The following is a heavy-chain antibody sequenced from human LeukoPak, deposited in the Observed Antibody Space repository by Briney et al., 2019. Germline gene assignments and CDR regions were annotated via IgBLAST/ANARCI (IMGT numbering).Heavy chain of an antibody. Sequence: GSSVKVSCKXSGGTFSSYAISWVRQAPGQGLERMGRIIPIFGTANYSQKFQGRVTITTDESTSTAYMELSSLRPEDTAVYYCATGGSYHTAGSLDYWGQGTLVTVSS. CDR3: ATGGSYHTAGSLDY. CDR2: IIPIFGTA. CDR1: GGTFSSYA. J-gene: IGHJ4*02. V-gene: IGHV1-69*05. D-gene: IGHD1-26*01.